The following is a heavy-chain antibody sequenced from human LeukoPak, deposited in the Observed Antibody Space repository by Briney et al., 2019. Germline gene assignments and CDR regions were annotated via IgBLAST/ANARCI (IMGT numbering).Heavy chain of an antibody. CDR1: GYTFTSYG. CDR2: ISAFNGDT. Sequence: ASVKVSCKASGYTFTSYGISWVRQAPGQGLEWMGWISAFNGDTNGAQKFQGRVTMTIDKSTRTAYMELRSPRSDDTAVYYCARDKYYYGSDRIETGAFDIWGQGTMVTVSS. V-gene: IGHV1-18*01. CDR3: ARDKYYYGSDRIETGAFDI. J-gene: IGHJ3*02. D-gene: IGHD3-10*01.